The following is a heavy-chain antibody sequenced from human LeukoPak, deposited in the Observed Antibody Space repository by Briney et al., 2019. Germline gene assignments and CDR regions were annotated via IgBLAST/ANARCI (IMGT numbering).Heavy chain of an antibody. J-gene: IGHJ4*02. CDR2: ISSSGSTI. V-gene: IGHV3-48*03. Sequence: GGSLRLSCAASGFTFSSYGMNWVRQAPGKGLEWVSYISSSGSTIYYADSVKGRFTISRDNAKNSLYPQMNSLRAEDTAVYYCASLWLRYAGYWGQGTLVTVSS. CDR3: ASLWLRYAGY. CDR1: GFTFSSYG. D-gene: IGHD5-12*01.